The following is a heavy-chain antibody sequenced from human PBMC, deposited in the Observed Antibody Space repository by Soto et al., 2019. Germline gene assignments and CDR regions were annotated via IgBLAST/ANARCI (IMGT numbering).Heavy chain of an antibody. CDR1: GSTFSNYA. CDR2: IWYDGSNK. D-gene: IGHD3-16*01. CDR3: ARDGGSHGPSYFDS. V-gene: IGHV3-33*01. Sequence: VQLVESGGGVVQPGMSLRLSCAASGSTFSNYAMHWVHQAPGKGPEWVAVIWYDGSNKYYGESVKGRFSISRDNSKNTLYLDINSLRTEDTAVYYCARDGGSHGPSYFDSWGQGSLVIVSS. J-gene: IGHJ4*02.